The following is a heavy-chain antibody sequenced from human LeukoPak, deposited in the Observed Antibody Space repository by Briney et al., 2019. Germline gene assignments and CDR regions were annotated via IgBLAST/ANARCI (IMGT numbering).Heavy chain of an antibody. D-gene: IGHD1-26*01. Sequence: PGGSLRLSCAASGFTFSSYGMHWVRQAPGKGLEWVAVISYDGSNKYYADSVKGRFTISRDNSKNTLYLQMNSLRAEDTAVYYCARDPYSGTYGDTYYYYMDVWGKGTTVTTSS. CDR2: ISYDGSNK. V-gene: IGHV3-33*05. J-gene: IGHJ6*03. CDR3: ARDPYSGTYGDTYYYYMDV. CDR1: GFTFSSYG.